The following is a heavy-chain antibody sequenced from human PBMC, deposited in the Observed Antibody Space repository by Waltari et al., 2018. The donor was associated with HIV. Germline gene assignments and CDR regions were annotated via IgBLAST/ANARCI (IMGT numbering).Heavy chain of an antibody. CDR3: ARANVFLRFGEFSNYGMDV. CDR2: INTDGTTT. Sequence: EVRLVESGGALVQPGRPWDSPVEPLGFHLGIYGMPGSRQAPGKGLVWVSRINTDGTTTTYADSVRGRFTISRDNAKNTLDLQMNSLKADDTAVYYCARANVFLRFGEFSNYGMDVWGQGTMVTVSS. V-gene: IGHV3-74*01. CDR1: GFHLGIYG. J-gene: IGHJ6*02. D-gene: IGHD3-10*01.